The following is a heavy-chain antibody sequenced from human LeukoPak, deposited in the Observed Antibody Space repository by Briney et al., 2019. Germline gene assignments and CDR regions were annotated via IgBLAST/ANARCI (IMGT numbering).Heavy chain of an antibody. CDR1: GFTFSTCA. V-gene: IGHV3-23*01. J-gene: IGHJ4*02. CDR3: AGGVNY. CDR2: ISTSGGST. D-gene: IGHD3-16*01. Sequence: GGSLRLSCAASGFTFSTCAMSWVRQAPGKGLEWVSGISTSGGSTYYADSVKGRFTISRDNSKNTLYLQMNSPRAEDTAVYYCAGGVNYWGQGTLVTVSS.